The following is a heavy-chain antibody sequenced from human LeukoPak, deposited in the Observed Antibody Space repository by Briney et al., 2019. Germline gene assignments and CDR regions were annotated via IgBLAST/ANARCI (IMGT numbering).Heavy chain of an antibody. CDR2: TYYRSKWYN. Sequence: SQTPSLTCAISGDSVSSNSAAWNWIRQSPSRGLEWLGRTYYRSKWYNDYAVSVKRRITINPDTSKNQLSLQLNSVTPEDTAVYYCARATMIPRGFDYWGQGTLVTVSS. D-gene: IGHD3-22*01. CDR1: GDSVSSNSAA. CDR3: ARATMIPRGFDY. V-gene: IGHV6-1*01. J-gene: IGHJ4*02.